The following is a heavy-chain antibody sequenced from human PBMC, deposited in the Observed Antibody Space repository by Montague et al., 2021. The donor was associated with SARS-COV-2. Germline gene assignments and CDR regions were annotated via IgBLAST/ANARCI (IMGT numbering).Heavy chain of an antibody. CDR1: SPATVSCY. J-gene: IGHJ5*02. CDR2: MYAGLCT. V-gene: IGHV4-59*12. D-gene: IGHD5-24*01. Sequence: SETLSLTCPVPSPATVSCYSGADRQSTRLNFRQHGNMYAGLCTKYNPSLETRVIISADPAKNQFSLKMSSVTAADTALYYCARGDRWNWFDPWGQGTLVIVSS. CDR3: ARGDRWNWFDP.